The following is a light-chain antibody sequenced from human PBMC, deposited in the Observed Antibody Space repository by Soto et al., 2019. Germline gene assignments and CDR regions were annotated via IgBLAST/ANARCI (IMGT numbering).Light chain of an antibody. CDR1: QSISDT. V-gene: IGKV3-15*01. CDR3: QQYNNWPWT. J-gene: IGKJ1*01. CDR2: GAS. Sequence: EIVLTQSQATLSVSPGGCASLSSLASQSISDTLAWYQQKPGQAPRLLIYGASTRAPGFPARFSGSGSGTDFTLTISSLQSEDFAVYYCQQYNNWPWTFGQGTKVDI.